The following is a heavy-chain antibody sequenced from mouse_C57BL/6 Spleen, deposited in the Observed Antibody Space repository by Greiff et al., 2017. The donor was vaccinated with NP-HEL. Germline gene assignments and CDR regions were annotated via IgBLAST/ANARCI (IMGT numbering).Heavy chain of an antibody. J-gene: IGHJ3*01. CDR3: ARGDYDASWFAY. CDR2: IYPGSGST. D-gene: IGHD2-4*01. V-gene: IGHV1-55*01. Sequence: QVQLQQPGAELVKPGASVKMSCKASGYTFTSYWITWVKQRPGQGLEWLGDIYPGSGSTNYNEKFKSKATLTLDTSASTAYMQLSSLTSEDSAVYYCARGDYDASWFAYWGQGTLVTVSA. CDR1: GYTFTSYW.